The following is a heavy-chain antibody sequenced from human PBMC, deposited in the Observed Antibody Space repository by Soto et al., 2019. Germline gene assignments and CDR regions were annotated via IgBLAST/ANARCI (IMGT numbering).Heavy chain of an antibody. D-gene: IGHD2-15*01. V-gene: IGHV1-69*02. CDR1: GGTFSSYT. Sequence: QVQLVQSGAEVKKPGSSVKVSCKASGGTFSSYTISWVRQAPGQGLEWMGRIIPILGIANYAQKFQGRVTITADKSTSTAYMELSSLRSEDTAVYYCATMEYCSGGSCYSAVPIGCGQGTLVTVSS. CDR2: IIPILGIA. CDR3: ATMEYCSGGSCYSAVPIG. J-gene: IGHJ1*01.